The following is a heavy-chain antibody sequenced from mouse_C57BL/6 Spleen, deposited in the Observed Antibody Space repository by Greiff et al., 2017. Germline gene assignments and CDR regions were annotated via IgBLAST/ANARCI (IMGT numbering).Heavy chain of an antibody. CDR2: IHPNSGST. CDR1: GYTFTSYW. J-gene: IGHJ3*01. V-gene: IGHV1-64*01. CDR3: ERSGGYYAWFAY. D-gene: IGHD2-3*01. Sequence: VQLQQPGAELVKPGASVKLSCKASGYTFTSYWMHWVKQRPGQGLEWIGMIHPNSGSTNYNEKFKSKATLTVDKSSSTAYIQLSSLTSEDSAVYYCERSGGYYAWFAYWGQGTLVTVSA.